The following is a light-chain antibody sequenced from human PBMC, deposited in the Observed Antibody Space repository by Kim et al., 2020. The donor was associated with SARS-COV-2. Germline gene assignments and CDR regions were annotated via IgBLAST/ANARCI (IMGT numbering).Light chain of an antibody. J-gene: IGLJ1*01. Sequence: SYELTQPPSVSVAPGKTARITCGGNNIGSKSVHWYQQKPGQAPVLVIYYDSDRPSGIPERFSCSNSGNTAILTISRVEAGDEADYYCQVWDSSSDHYVFG. CDR3: QVWDSSSDHYV. V-gene: IGLV3-21*04. CDR2: YDS. CDR1: NIGSKS.